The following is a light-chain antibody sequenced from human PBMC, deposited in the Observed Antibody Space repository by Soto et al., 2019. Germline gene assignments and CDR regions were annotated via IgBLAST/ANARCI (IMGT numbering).Light chain of an antibody. CDR2: DAS. V-gene: IGKV1-5*01. J-gene: IGKJ1*01. CDR1: QSIGNW. Sequence: DIQMTQSPSTLSASVGDRVTITCRASQSIGNWLAWYQQRPGRAPKLLISDASSLKSGVPSRFSGSGSGTEFTLTISSLQPDDFATYYCQQYNSPFGTFGQGTKVEV. CDR3: QQYNSPFGT.